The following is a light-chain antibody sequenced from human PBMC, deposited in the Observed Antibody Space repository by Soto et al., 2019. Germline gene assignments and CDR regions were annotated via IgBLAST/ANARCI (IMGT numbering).Light chain of an antibody. Sequence: QLVLTQSPSASASLGASVNLTCTLNSGHSTYAIAWQQQQPDKGPRYLMNVNSDGSHTKGDGIPDRFSGSSSGAERHLTISSLQSDDAADYYCQTWDTGSVLFGEGTKVTVL. J-gene: IGLJ2*01. CDR1: SGHSTYA. V-gene: IGLV4-69*01. CDR3: QTWDTGSVL. CDR2: VNSDGSH.